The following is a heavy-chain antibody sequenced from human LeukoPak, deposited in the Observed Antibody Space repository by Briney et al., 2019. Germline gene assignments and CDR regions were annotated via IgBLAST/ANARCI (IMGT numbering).Heavy chain of an antibody. D-gene: IGHD3-10*01. CDR3: ARFRWFGELVGYYYYGMDV. CDR1: GFTFSDYY. CDR2: ISSSGSTI. Sequence: GGSLRLSCATSGFTFSDYYMSWIRQAPGKGLEWVSYISSSGSTIYYADPVKGRFTISRDNAKNSLYLQMNSLRAEDTAVYYCARFRWFGELVGYYYYGMDVWGQGTTVTVSS. V-gene: IGHV3-11*01. J-gene: IGHJ6*02.